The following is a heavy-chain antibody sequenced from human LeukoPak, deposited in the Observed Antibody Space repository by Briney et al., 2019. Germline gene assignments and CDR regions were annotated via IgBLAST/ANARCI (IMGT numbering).Heavy chain of an antibody. D-gene: IGHD2-8*01. V-gene: IGHV4-59*08. CDR1: GGSISSYY. CDR3: ARHMGEDIVLMVYAFDY. J-gene: IGHJ4*02. CDR2: IYYSGST. Sequence: SETLSLTCTVSGGSISSYYWSWIRQPPGKGLEWIGYIYYSGSTNYNPSLKSRVTISVDTSKNQFSLKLSSVTAADTAVYYCARHMGEDIVLMVYAFDYWGQGTLVTVSS.